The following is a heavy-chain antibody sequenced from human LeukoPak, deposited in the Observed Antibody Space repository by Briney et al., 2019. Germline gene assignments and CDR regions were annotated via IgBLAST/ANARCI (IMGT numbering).Heavy chain of an antibody. J-gene: IGHJ4*02. Sequence: PSETLSLTCSASGASTSSRYWSWIRQSPGRTLEWIGHIYNGRSTKYNPSLTSRVTISVDTPKNQFSLRMTSVTAAHTAIYYCAQTTGWPGFDFWGPGALVTVSS. V-gene: IGHV4-59*08. D-gene: IGHD6-19*01. CDR1: GASTSSRY. CDR3: AQTTGWPGFDF. CDR2: IYNGRST.